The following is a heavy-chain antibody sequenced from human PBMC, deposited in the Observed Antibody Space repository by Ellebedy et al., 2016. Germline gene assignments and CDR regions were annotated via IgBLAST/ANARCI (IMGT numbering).Heavy chain of an antibody. CDR3: ASFSGSYRNLDY. CDR2: ISGSGTST. J-gene: IGHJ4*02. Sequence: GGSLRLSCAASGFTFSSYAMSWVRQAPGKGLEWVSSISGSGTSTYYADSVKGRFTISSDNSKNTLYLQMNSLRAEDTAVYYCASFSGSYRNLDYWGQGTLVTVSS. D-gene: IGHD1-26*01. V-gene: IGHV3-23*01. CDR1: GFTFSSYA.